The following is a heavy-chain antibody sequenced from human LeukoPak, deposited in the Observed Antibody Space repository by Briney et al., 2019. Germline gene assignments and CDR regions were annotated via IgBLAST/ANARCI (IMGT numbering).Heavy chain of an antibody. J-gene: IGHJ6*03. CDR2: ISGGAGATA. CDR1: GFTFSNYG. Sequence: GGSLRLSCAASGFTFSNYGMTWVRQAPGKGLEWVSTISGGAGATAYYADSLKGRFTISRDNSKKTLYLQMNSLRAEDTAVYFCAKGFPPLNFYDSRDYHSHYMDVWGKGTTVTVSS. D-gene: IGHD3-22*01. CDR3: AKGFPPLNFYDSRDYHSHYMDV. V-gene: IGHV3-23*01.